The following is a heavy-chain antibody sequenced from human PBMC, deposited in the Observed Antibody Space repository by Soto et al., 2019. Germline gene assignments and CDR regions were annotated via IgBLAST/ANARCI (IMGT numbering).Heavy chain of an antibody. V-gene: IGHV3-23*01. D-gene: IGHD2-15*01. Sequence: PGGSLRLSCAASGFTFSXYGMSWVRQAPGKGLEWVSVISGSGGSTYYADSVKGRFTLSRDNSKNTVYLQMNSLRAEDTAVYYCAKDSPVGVPLLRDLHDWGQGTLVTVSS. CDR1: GFTFSXYG. J-gene: IGHJ1*01. CDR2: ISGSGGST. CDR3: AKDSPVGVPLLRDLHD.